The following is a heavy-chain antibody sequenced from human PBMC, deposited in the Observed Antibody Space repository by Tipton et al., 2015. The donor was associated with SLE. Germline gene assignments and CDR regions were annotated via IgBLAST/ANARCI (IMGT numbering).Heavy chain of an antibody. V-gene: IGHV4-61*02. CDR3: ARELDTLDI. J-gene: IGHJ3*02. Sequence: TLSLTCNVSGGSFSTGSYSWNWIRQPAGKGLEWIGRFYSGFTTYNPSLNSRATMSVDTSKNHFSLKLISVTAADTAVYYCARELDTLDIWGQGTMVTVSS. CDR2: FYSGFT. CDR1: GGSFSTGSYS.